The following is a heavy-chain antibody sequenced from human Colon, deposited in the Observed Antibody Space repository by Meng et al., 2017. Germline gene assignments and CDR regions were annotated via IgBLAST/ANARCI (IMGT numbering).Heavy chain of an antibody. CDR3: ARGASDYDFDY. CDR2: IYYSGST. V-gene: IGHV4-61*01. Sequence: QVQLQESGPGLVRPSETLSLTCTCSGGSVSCGSYYWSWIRQPPGKGLEWIGYIYYSGSTNYNPSLKSRVTISVDTSKNQFSLKLSSVTAADTAVYYCARGASDYDFDYWGQGTLVTVSS. D-gene: IGHD3-22*01. J-gene: IGHJ4*02. CDR1: GGSVSCGSYY.